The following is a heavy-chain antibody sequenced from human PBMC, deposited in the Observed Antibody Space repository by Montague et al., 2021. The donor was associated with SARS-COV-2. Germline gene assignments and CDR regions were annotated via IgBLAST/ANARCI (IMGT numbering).Heavy chain of an antibody. J-gene: IGHJ3*02. CDR1: GFIFSSYA. Sequence: SLRLSCAASGFIFSSYAFHWVRQAPGKGLEWVAIISYDGRKKYYEDSVEGRFTISRDTSRNTLYLQMNSLRSEDTATYYCAREGFPISTSDPVGAFDIWGRGTMVTVSS. V-gene: IGHV3-30*04. CDR3: AREGFPISTSDPVGAFDI. CDR2: ISYDGRKK. D-gene: IGHD1-26*01.